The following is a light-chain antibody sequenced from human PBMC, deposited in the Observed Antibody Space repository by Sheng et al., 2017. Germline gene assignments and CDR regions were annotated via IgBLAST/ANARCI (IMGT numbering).Light chain of an antibody. CDR1: QGISVD. V-gene: IGKV1-6*01. CDR3: LQDYTYPFT. J-gene: IGKJ3*01. CDR2: DAS. Sequence: AIQMTQSPSSLSASVGVRVTITCRASQGISVDLSWYQQKPGQAPKLLIYDASKLQSGVPSRFSGSGSGTDFTLTINSLQPEDFVTYYCLQDYTYPFTFGPGTKVGIE.